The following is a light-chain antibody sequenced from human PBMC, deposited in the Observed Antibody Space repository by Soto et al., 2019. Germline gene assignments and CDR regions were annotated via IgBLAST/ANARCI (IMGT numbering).Light chain of an antibody. CDR3: QEFYNWPPWT. J-gene: IGKJ1*01. Sequence: EIVLTQSPATLSVSAGERVTLSCRASQSISDNLAWYQQKPGQPPRLLIYAASTRATGITARFSGSGSGRDFTLTISSLLPEEFAAYYCQEFYNWPPWTFGQGTKVDIK. V-gene: IGKV3-15*01. CDR1: QSISDN. CDR2: AAS.